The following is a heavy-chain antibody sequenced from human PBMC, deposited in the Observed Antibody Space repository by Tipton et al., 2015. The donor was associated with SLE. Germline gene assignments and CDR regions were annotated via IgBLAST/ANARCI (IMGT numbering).Heavy chain of an antibody. V-gene: IGHV4-39*07. CDR1: GGSISSSSYY. CDR3: ARGDAGRSDY. D-gene: IGHD3-10*01. CDR2: IYYSGST. Sequence: TLSLTCTVSGGSISSSSYYWGWIRQPPGKGLEWIGSIYYSGSTYYNPTLKSRVTISVETSKNQFSLKLSSVTAADTAVYYCARGDAGRSDYWGQGTLVTVSS. J-gene: IGHJ4*02.